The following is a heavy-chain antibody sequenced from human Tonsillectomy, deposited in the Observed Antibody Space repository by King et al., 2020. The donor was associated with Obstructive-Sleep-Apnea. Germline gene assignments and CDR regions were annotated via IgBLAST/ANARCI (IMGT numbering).Heavy chain of an antibody. D-gene: IGHD4-17*01. CDR1: GGTFSSYA. CDR3: AGLSHYGDYRGGAFDI. V-gene: IGHV1-69*01. Sequence: QLVQSGAEVKKPGSSVKVSCKASGGTFSSYAISWVRQAPGQGLEWMGGIIPIFGTANYAQKFQGRVTITADESTSTAYMELSSLRSEDTAVYYCAGLSHYGDYRGGAFDIWGQGTMVTVSS. J-gene: IGHJ3*02. CDR2: IIPIFGTA.